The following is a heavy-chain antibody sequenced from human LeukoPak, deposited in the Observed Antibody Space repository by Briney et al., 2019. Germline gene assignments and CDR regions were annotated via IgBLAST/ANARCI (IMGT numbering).Heavy chain of an antibody. D-gene: IGHD6-19*01. Sequence: PGGSLRLSCAASGFTFSSYGMTWVRQAPGKGLEWVSYISSSSSTIYYADSVKGRFTISRDNAKNSLYLQMNYLRADDTAVYYCAKRYSSGWSFAFDIWGQGTMVTVSS. CDR3: AKRYSSGWSFAFDI. CDR1: GFTFSSYG. J-gene: IGHJ3*02. V-gene: IGHV3-48*01. CDR2: ISSSSSTI.